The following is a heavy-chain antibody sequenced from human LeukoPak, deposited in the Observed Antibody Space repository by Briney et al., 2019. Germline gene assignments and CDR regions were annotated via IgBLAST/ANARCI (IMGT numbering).Heavy chain of an antibody. D-gene: IGHD6-13*01. J-gene: IGHJ4*02. Sequence: GGSLRLSCAASGFTFSDYYMSWIRQAPGKGLEWVSYISSSGSTIYYADSVKGRFTISRDNAKNSLYLQMNSLRAEDTAVYYCAKASSSWYADLIDYWGQGTLVTVSS. CDR3: AKASSSWYADLIDY. V-gene: IGHV3-11*01. CDR1: GFTFSDYY. CDR2: ISSSGSTI.